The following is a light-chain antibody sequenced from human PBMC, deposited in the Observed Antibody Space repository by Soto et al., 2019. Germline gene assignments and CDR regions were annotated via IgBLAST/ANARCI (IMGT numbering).Light chain of an antibody. Sequence: DIQMTQSPSSLSASEGDRVTITCQSSHDVSRNLNWFQQKPGEAPQLLIYDASNLERGVQSRFSGSGSGTVFTLTISSLQTEDVATYYCQQYNSMLSFGGGTEVEIK. J-gene: IGKJ4*01. CDR1: HDVSRN. V-gene: IGKV1-33*01. CDR3: QQYNSMLS. CDR2: DAS.